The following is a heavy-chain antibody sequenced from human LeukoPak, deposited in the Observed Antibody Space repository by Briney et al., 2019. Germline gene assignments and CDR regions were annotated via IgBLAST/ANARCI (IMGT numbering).Heavy chain of an antibody. D-gene: IGHD4-11*01. CDR2: IYYSGST. J-gene: IGHJ4*02. V-gene: IGHV4-39*01. CDR3: ARLTDGLATVTRHLDY. Sequence: SETLSLTCSVSGGSISRSGGYWGWIRQPPGKGLEWIGSIYYSGSTYYNPSLKSRVTVSVDTSKDQFSLKLSSVTAADTAVYYCARLTDGLATVTRHLDYWGRGTLVTVSS. CDR1: GGSISRSGGY.